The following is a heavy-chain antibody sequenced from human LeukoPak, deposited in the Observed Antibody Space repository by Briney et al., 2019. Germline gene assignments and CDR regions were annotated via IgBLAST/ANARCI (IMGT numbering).Heavy chain of an antibody. CDR3: ARVAYSTAYGSYYYYMDV. D-gene: IGHD2/OR15-2a*01. CDR1: GGSISSYY. V-gene: IGHV4-59*12. Sequence: SETLSLTCTVSGGSISSYYWSWIRQPPGKGLEWIGYIYYSGSTNYNPSLKSRVTISVDRSTNQLSLKLTSVTAADTAVYYCARVAYSTAYGSYYYYMDVWGKGTTVTVSS. J-gene: IGHJ6*03. CDR2: IYYSGST.